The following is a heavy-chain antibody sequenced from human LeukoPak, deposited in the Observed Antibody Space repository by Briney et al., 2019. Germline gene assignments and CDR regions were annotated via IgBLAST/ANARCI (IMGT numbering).Heavy chain of an antibody. V-gene: IGHV1-2*02. CDR3: ARDYFTFTSKSYNFFDP. CDR2: IEPNSGDT. D-gene: IGHD1-20*01. J-gene: IGHJ5*02. Sequence: ASVTVFCKASGYTFTGYYMHWVRQAPGQGLEWMGWIEPNSGDTNYPEKFQGRITMTRDTSISTAYMELSRLTSDDTAVYFCARDYFTFTSKSYNFFDPWGQGTLVTVSS. CDR1: GYTFTGYY.